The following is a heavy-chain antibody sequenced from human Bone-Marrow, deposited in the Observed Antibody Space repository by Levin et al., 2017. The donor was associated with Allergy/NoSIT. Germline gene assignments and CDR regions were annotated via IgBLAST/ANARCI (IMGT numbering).Heavy chain of an antibody. J-gene: IGHJ6*02. Sequence: ASVKVSCKVSGYTLTELSMHWVRLAPGKGLEWMGGFDPEEGETTYAQRFEGRVTMTEDTSTNTAYMELSSLASEDTAVYYCATRKGPTGDYTLVYQHSMDVWGQGTTVTVSS. D-gene: IGHD3/OR15-3a*01. CDR3: ATRKGPTGDYTLVYQHSMDV. CDR1: GYTLTELS. V-gene: IGHV1-24*01. CDR2: FDPEEGET.